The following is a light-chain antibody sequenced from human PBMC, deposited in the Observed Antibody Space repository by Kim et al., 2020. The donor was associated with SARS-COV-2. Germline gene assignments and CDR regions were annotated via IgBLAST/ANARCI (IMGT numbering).Light chain of an antibody. CDR1: QSINTY. CDR2: AGS. Sequence: DIQMTQSPSSLSASVGDRVTITCRASQSINTYLNWYQQKPGRVPKLLIYAGSTLYSGVPSRFSGSGSGTDFTLTISSLQPEDFATYYCQQSYDPLTWTFGQGTKLEI. J-gene: IGKJ1*01. V-gene: IGKV1-39*01. CDR3: QQSYDPLTWT.